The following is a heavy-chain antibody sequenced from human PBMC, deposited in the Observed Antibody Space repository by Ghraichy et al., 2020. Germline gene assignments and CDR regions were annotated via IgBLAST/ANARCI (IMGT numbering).Heavy chain of an antibody. CDR1: GASMSPFH. J-gene: IGHJ4*02. V-gene: IGHV4-59*01. CDR3: ARVMTSYCGGDCYSHYFDF. D-gene: IGHD2-21*02. Sequence: LSLTCSVSGASMSPFHWSWVRKPPGKGLEWIGYIYYSGTTTYNPALKSRVTLSIDTSKNQFSLQLTSMTAADTAVYYCARVMTSYCGGDCYSHYFDFWGQGRLVTASS. CDR2: IYYSGTT.